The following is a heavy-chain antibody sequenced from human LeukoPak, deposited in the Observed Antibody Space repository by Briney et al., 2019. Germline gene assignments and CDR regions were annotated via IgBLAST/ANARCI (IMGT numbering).Heavy chain of an antibody. V-gene: IGHV6-1*01. D-gene: IGHD3-16*01. CDR1: GDSVSSNSAA. Sequence: SQTLSLTCAISGDSVSSNSAAWNWIRQSPSRGLEWLGRTYYRSKWYTDYAISVKSRMTINPDTSKNQFSLQLNSVTPEDTAMYYCARGGHAAFDYWGQGTLVSVSS. CDR3: ARGGHAAFDY. J-gene: IGHJ4*02. CDR2: TYYRSKWYT.